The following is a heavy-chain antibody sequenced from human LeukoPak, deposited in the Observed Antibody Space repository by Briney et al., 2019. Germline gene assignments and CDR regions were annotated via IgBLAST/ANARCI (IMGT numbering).Heavy chain of an antibody. D-gene: IGHD3-22*01. V-gene: IGHV1-46*01. Sequence: ASVKVSCKASGYTFTSYYMHWVRQAPGQGLEWMGIINPSGGSTTYAQKFQGRVNMTRDMSTSIVYMELSSLRSEDTAVYYCARGTLNYYDSSGYYYVGNYYYYMDVWGKGTTVTVSS. CDR1: GYTFTSYY. CDR3: ARGTLNYYDSSGYYYVGNYYYYMDV. J-gene: IGHJ6*03. CDR2: INPSGGST.